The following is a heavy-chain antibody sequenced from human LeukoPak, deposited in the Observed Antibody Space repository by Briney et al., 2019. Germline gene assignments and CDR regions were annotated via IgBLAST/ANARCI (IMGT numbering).Heavy chain of an antibody. CDR3: TTKMYYYDSSGQVDY. Sequence: GGSLRLSCAASGFTFSNAWMSWVRQAPGKGLEWVGRIKSKTDGGTTDYAAPVKGRFTISRDDSKNTLYLQMNSLKTEDTAVYYCTTKMYYYDSSGQVDYWGQGTLVTVSS. CDR1: GFTFSNAW. D-gene: IGHD3-22*01. CDR2: IKSKTDGGTT. J-gene: IGHJ4*02. V-gene: IGHV3-15*01.